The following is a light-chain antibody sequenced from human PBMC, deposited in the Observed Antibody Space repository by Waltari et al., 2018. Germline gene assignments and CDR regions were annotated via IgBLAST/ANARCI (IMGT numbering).Light chain of an antibody. CDR3: CSYAGTSYV. CDR1: SSDVGSYNL. Sequence: QSALTQPASVSGSPGQSITIPCTGTSSDVGSYNLVSWYQQHPGSAPKHMFYHGSKRPSGVSNRFSGSKSVNTASLTISGLQAEDEADYYCCSYAGTSYVFGTGTKVTVL. J-gene: IGLJ1*01. CDR2: HGS. V-gene: IGLV2-23*01.